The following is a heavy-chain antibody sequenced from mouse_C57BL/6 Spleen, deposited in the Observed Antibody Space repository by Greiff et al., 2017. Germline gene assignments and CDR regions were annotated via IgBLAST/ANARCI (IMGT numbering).Heavy chain of an antibody. CDR2: ISDGGSYT. Sequence: EVNVVESGGGLVKPGGSLKLSCAASGFTFSSYAMSWVRQTPEKRLEWVATISDGGSYTYYPDNVKGRFTISRDNAKNNLYLQMSHLKSEDTAMYYCAREDYGSSPFAYWGQGTLVTVSA. V-gene: IGHV5-4*01. CDR3: AREDYGSSPFAY. D-gene: IGHD1-1*01. J-gene: IGHJ3*01. CDR1: GFTFSSYA.